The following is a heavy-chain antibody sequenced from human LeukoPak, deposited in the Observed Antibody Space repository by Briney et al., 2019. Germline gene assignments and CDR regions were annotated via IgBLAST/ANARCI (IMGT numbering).Heavy chain of an antibody. V-gene: IGHV1-8*01. CDR3: ARGTVIAAAGTKSDAFDI. D-gene: IGHD6-13*01. CDR2: VNPNSGHT. J-gene: IGHJ3*02. CDR1: GYTFTSYD. Sequence: ASVKVSCKASGYTFTSYDINWVRQATGQGLEWMGWVNPNSGHTGYAQKFQGRVTMTRNTSLSTASMELSSLRSEDTAVYYCARGTVIAAAGTKSDAFDIWGQGTMVTVSS.